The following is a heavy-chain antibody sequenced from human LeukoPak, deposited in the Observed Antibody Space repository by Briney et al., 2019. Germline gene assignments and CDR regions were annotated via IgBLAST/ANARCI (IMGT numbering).Heavy chain of an antibody. CDR2: ISAYNGNT. D-gene: IGHD3-3*01. CDR3: ARDGTDFWSGYNNWFDP. Sequence: ASVKVSCKASGYIFTSYGISWVRQAPGQGLEWMGWISAYNGNTNYAQKLQGRVTMTTDTSTSTAYMELRSLRSDDTAVYYCARDGTDFWSGYNNWFDPWGQGTLVTVSS. J-gene: IGHJ5*02. CDR1: GYIFTSYG. V-gene: IGHV1-18*01.